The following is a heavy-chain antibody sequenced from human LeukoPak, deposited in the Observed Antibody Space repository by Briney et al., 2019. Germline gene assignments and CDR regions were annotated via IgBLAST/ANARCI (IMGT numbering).Heavy chain of an antibody. Sequence: ASVKVSCKASGYTFTGYYMHWVRQAPGQGLEWMGRINPNSGGTNYAQKFQGRVTMTRDTSISTAYMELSRLRSDDTAVYYCGRDYHLGGIDVWGQGTTVIVSS. CDR1: GYTFTGYY. CDR2: INPNSGGT. D-gene: IGHD3-3*02. V-gene: IGHV1-2*06. CDR3: GRDYHLGGIDV. J-gene: IGHJ6*02.